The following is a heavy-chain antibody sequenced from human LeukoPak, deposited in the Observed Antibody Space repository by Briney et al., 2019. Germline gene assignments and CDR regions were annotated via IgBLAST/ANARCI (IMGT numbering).Heavy chain of an antibody. V-gene: IGHV1-18*04. CDR3: ASGSYYFDY. D-gene: IGHD1-26*01. Sequence: ASVKVSCKASGYTFTGYYMHWVRQAPGQGLEWMGWISAYNGDTNYAQKLQGRVTMTTDTSTNTAYMELRSLRSDDTALYYCASGSYYFDYWGQGTLVTVSS. CDR2: ISAYNGDT. CDR1: GYTFTGYY. J-gene: IGHJ4*02.